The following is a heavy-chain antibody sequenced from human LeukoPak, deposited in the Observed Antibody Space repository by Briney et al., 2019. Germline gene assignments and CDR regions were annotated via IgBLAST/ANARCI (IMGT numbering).Heavy chain of an antibody. CDR2: ISSSSGDI. J-gene: IGHJ4*02. CDR3: ARDLGDGYNGDY. V-gene: IGHV3-21*01. D-gene: IGHD5-24*01. CDR1: GFTFSSDT. Sequence: PRGSLRLSCAASGFTFSSDTMTWVRQAPRKGLEWVSSISSSSGDIYYADSLKGRFTISRDNAKNSLYLQMNSLRAEDTAVYYCARDLGDGYNGDYWGQGTLVTVSS.